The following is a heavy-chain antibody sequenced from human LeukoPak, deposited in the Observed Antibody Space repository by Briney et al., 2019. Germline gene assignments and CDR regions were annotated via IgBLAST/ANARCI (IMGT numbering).Heavy chain of an antibody. V-gene: IGHV4-34*01. CDR1: GGSFSGYY. CDR3: ARAIDYDSSGYYLGY. CDR2: INDSGST. J-gene: IGHJ4*02. Sequence: SETLSLTCAVYGGSFSGYYWRWIRQPPGKGLEWIGEINDSGSTNCNPSLKSRVSISVDTSKNQFSLKLSSVTAADTAVYYCARAIDYDSSGYYLGYWGQGTRVTVSS. D-gene: IGHD3-22*01.